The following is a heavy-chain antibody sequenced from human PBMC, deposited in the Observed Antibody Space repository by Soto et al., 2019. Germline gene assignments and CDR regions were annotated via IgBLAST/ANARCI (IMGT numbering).Heavy chain of an antibody. D-gene: IGHD2-15*01. CDR1: GYTLTELS. J-gene: IGHJ6*02. CDR3: ATVLAYYYYGMDV. Sequence: SVKVSWKVSGYTLTELSMHWVLHSPGKGLEWMGGFDPEDGGTIYAQKFQGRVTMTEDTSTDTAYMELSSLRSEDTAVYYCATVLAYYYYGMDVWGQGTTVTVSS. V-gene: IGHV1-24*01. CDR2: FDPEDGGT.